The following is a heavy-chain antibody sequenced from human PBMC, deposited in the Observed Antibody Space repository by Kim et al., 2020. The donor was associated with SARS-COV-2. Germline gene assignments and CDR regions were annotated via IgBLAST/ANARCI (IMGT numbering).Heavy chain of an antibody. Sequence: SETLSLTCTVSGGSISSNSYYWHWIRQPPGKGREYIGTVYYNGNTYYNPSLKSRLTMSVDTSKNQFSLKLSSVTAADTAVYYCGRQQGGSSRFDYWGQGTLVTVSS. J-gene: IGHJ4*02. V-gene: IGHV4-39*01. D-gene: IGHD6-6*01. CDR3: GRQQGGSSRFDY. CDR2: VYYNGNT. CDR1: GGSISSNSYY.